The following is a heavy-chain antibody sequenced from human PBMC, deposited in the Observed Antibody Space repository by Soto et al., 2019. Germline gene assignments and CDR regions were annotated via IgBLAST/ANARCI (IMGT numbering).Heavy chain of an antibody. V-gene: IGHV5-51*01. D-gene: IGHD3-22*01. CDR2: IYPGDSDT. J-gene: IGHJ4*02. CDR3: ARRGYYYDSSGYYYRY. CDR1: GYSFTSYW. Sequence: PGESLKISCKGSGYSFTSYWIGWVRQMPGKGLEWMGIIYPGDSDTRYSPSFQGQVTISADKSISTAYLQWSSLKASDTAMYYCARRGYYYDSSGYYYRYWGQGTLVTVSS.